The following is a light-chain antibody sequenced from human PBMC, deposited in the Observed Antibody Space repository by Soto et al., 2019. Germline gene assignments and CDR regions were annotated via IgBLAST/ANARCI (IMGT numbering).Light chain of an antibody. Sequence: QSVLTQPPSASGTPGQRVTIACSGSSSNIGTNTVNWYQQLPGTAPKLLIYSNYQRPSGVPDRFSGSKSGTSASLAISGLQHEDEADYYCASWDDSLNGVVFGGGTKLTVL. CDR2: SNY. CDR1: SSNIGTNT. J-gene: IGLJ2*01. CDR3: ASWDDSLNGVV. V-gene: IGLV1-44*01.